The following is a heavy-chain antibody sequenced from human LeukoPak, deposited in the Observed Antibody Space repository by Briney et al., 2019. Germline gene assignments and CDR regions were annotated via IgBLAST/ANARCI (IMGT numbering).Heavy chain of an antibody. V-gene: IGHV1-2*06. CDR3: ARETGRITIFGVVTRSNWFDP. Sequence: ASVKVSCKASGYTFTGYYMHWVRQAPGQGLEWMGRINPNSGGTNYAQKFQGRVTMTRDTSISTAYMELSRLRSDDTAVYYCARETGRITIFGVVTRSNWFDPWGQGTLVTVSS. J-gene: IGHJ5*02. CDR1: GYTFTGYY. D-gene: IGHD3-3*01. CDR2: INPNSGGT.